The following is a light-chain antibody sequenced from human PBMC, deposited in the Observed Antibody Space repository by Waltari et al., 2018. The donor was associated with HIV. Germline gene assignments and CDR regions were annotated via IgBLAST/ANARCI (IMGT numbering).Light chain of an antibody. V-gene: IGKV1-39*01. Sequence: DIQMTQSPRSLSASVGETVTFTCRSSQKIGTYVNWYQQTLGRPPRLLIFSASSLQSGVSSRFSGRGSGTDFTLTIKNLKPEDFATYYCEQSYDFFRTFGQGTTVG. CDR1: QKIGTY. CDR3: EQSYDFFRT. J-gene: IGKJ1*01. CDR2: SAS.